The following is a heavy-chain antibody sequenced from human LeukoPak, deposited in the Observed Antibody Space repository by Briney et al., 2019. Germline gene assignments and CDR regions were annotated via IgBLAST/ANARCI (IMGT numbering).Heavy chain of an antibody. CDR1: AFTFSSYG. CDR2: IRYDGSNK. J-gene: IGHJ6*03. Sequence: GGSLRLSCAASAFTFSSYGMHWVRQAPGKGLEWVAFIRYDGSNKYYADSVKGRFTISRDNSKNTLYLQMNSLRAEDTAVYYCARDVDTAMVPGGGYYMDVWGKGTTVTVSS. V-gene: IGHV3-30*02. CDR3: ARDVDTAMVPGGGYYMDV. D-gene: IGHD5-18*01.